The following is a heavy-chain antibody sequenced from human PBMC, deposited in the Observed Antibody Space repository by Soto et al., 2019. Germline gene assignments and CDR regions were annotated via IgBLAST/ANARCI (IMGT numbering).Heavy chain of an antibody. CDR2: INGDYGNT. Sequence: QAQLVPSGAEVKKPGASVKVSCKASGYTFYSHSISWVRQAPGQGLEWMGRINGDYGNTQYAQKFRGRVTMTTDTSTTTVYMELTNLRSDDTAVYYCARCIQGDYYYGMDVWGQGTTVTVSS. D-gene: IGHD5-18*01. J-gene: IGHJ6*02. CDR1: GYTFYSHS. CDR3: ARCIQGDYYYGMDV. V-gene: IGHV1-18*01.